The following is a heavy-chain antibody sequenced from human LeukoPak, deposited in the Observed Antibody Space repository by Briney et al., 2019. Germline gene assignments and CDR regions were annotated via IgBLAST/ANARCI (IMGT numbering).Heavy chain of an antibody. J-gene: IGHJ4*02. CDR3: ARGSND. CDR1: GFTFSSYS. D-gene: IGHD4-11*01. V-gene: IGHV3-48*04. CDR2: ISSSSSTI. Sequence: GGSLRLSCAASGFTFSSYSMNWARQAPGKGLEWVSYISSSSSTIYYADSVKGRFTISRDNAKNSLYLQMNSLRAEDTAVYYCARGSNDWGQGTLVTVSS.